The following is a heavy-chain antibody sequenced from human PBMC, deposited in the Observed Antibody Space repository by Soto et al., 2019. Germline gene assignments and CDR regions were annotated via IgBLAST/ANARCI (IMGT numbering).Heavy chain of an antibody. CDR2: ISYDGSNK. CDR1: GFTFSSYA. D-gene: IGHD7-27*01. CDR3: ARPLSDWGTPSPNFDY. V-gene: IGHV3-30-3*01. J-gene: IGHJ4*02. Sequence: PGGSLRLSCAASGFTFSSYAMHWVRQAPGKGLEWVAVISYDGSNKYYADSVKGRFTISRDNSKNTLYLQMNSLRAEDTAVYYCARPLSDWGTPSPNFDYWGQGTLVTVSS.